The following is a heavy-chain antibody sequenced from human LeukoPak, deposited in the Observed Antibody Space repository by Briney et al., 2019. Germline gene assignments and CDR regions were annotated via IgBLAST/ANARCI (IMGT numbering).Heavy chain of an antibody. J-gene: IGHJ4*02. CDR3: ATYVFPSGYSYSNTLMYYVDY. CDR1: GGTFSSYA. D-gene: IGHD5-18*01. CDR2: IIPIFGTA. V-gene: IGHV1-69*01. Sequence: SVKVSCKASGGTFSSYAISWVRQAPGQGLEWMGGIIPIFGTANYAQKFQGRVTITADESTSTAYMELSSLRSEDTAVYYCATYVFPSGYSYSNTLMYYVDYWGQGTLVTVSS.